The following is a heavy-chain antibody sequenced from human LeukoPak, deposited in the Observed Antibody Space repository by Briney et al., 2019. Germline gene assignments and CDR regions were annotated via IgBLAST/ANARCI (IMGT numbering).Heavy chain of an antibody. Sequence: GGSLRLSCAASGFIFSRYTLHWVRQTPGKGLEWVSMISFDGSTKDYADSVKGRFTISRDNSKNTLDLQMTSLRTEDTAVYYCARGVVTAYAAFDSWGQGTLVTVSS. D-gene: IGHD2-21*02. CDR1: GFIFSRYT. J-gene: IGHJ4*02. CDR3: ARGVVTAYAAFDS. V-gene: IGHV3-30-3*01. CDR2: ISFDGSTK.